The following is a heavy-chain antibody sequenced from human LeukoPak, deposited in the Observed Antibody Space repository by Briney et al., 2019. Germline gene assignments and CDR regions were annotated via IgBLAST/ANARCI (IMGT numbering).Heavy chain of an antibody. V-gene: IGHV1-18*01. D-gene: IGHD4-23*01. CDR1: GYTFTSYG. CDR2: ISAYNGNT. CDR3: ARESSPATVVTPGAAFDI. Sequence: GASVKVSCKASGYTFTSYGISWVRQAPGQGLEWMGWISAYNGNTNYAQKLQGRVTMTTDTSTSTAYMELRSLRSDDTAVYYCARESSPATVVTPGAAFDIWGQGTMVTVSS. J-gene: IGHJ3*02.